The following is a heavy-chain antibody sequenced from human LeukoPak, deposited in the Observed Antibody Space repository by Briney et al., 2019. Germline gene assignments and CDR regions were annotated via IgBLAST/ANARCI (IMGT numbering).Heavy chain of an antibody. J-gene: IGHJ6*03. D-gene: IGHD6-6*01. CDR1: GFTFSSYW. V-gene: IGHV3-7*01. Sequence: GGSPGLSCAASGFTFSSYWMSWVRQAPGKGLECVANIKQDGSEKYYVDSVKGRFTISRDNAKNSLFLQMNSLRAEDTAVYYCARDARPYYYSYMDVWGKGTTVTVSS. CDR3: ARDARPYYYSYMDV. CDR2: IKQDGSEK.